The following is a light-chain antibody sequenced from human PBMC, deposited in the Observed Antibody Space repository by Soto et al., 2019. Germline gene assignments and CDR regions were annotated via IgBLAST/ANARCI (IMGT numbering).Light chain of an antibody. Sequence: DIQMTQSPSTLSASVGDRVTITCRASQSISRWLDWYQQKPGKAPKLLIYKASNLESGVPSRFSGSGSGTEFTLTISSLQPDDFATYYCQQYNSYCTFGQGTKLEIK. CDR1: QSISRW. J-gene: IGKJ2*02. CDR3: QQYNSYCT. V-gene: IGKV1-5*03. CDR2: KAS.